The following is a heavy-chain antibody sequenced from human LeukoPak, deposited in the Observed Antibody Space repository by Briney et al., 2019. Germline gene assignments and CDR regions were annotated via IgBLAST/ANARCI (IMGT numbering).Heavy chain of an antibody. CDR3: ARSRDGYNYFDY. J-gene: IGHJ4*02. CDR1: GGSFSGYY. V-gene: IGHV4-34*01. CDR2: INHSGST. Sequence: SETLSLTCAVYGGSFSGYYWSWIRQPPGKGLGWIGEINHSGSTNYNPSLKSRVTISVDMSKNQFSLKLSSLTAVDTAVYYCARSRDGYNYFDYWGQGTLVTVSS. D-gene: IGHD5-24*01.